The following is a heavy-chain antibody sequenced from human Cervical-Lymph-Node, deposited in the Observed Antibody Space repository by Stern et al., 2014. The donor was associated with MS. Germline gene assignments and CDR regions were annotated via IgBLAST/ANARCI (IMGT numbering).Heavy chain of an antibody. D-gene: IGHD6-19*01. J-gene: IGHJ4*02. CDR2: IYYTGST. V-gene: IGHV4-39*01. Sequence: QVQLQESGPGLVKPSETLSLTCTVSGGSISSTGGINYWGWIRQSPGKGLEWIGTIYYTGSTYYNPSLKSRVTVTADTSNNQISLKLNSVTAADTAVYYCARHGQQWLFPVDYWGQGALVIVSS. CDR1: GGSISSTGGINY. CDR3: ARHGQQWLFPVDY.